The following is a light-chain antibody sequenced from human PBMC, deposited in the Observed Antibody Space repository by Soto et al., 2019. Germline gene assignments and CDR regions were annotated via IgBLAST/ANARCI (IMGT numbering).Light chain of an antibody. CDR3: QQYGSSQFT. CDR2: DAS. Sequence: EIVLTQSPATLSVSPGERATLSCRANQSLSSDLAWYQQKPGQAPRLLIYDASTRATGIPARFSGGGSGTEFTLTISSLQSEDFAVYYCQQYGSSQFTFGPGTKVDIK. J-gene: IGKJ3*01. V-gene: IGKV3-15*01. CDR1: QSLSSD.